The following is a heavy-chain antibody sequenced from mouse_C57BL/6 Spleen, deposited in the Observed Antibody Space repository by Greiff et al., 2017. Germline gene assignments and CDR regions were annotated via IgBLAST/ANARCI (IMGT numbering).Heavy chain of an antibody. CDR3: ARRLITTVVATGDYAMDY. Sequence: EVQLVESGGGLVKPGGSLKLSCAASGFTFSDYGMHWVRQAPEKGLEWVAYISSGSSTIYYADTVKGRFTIARANGKNTLFLQMTSLRSEDTAMYYCARRLITTVVATGDYAMDYWGQGTSVTVSS. CDR1: GFTFSDYG. J-gene: IGHJ4*01. V-gene: IGHV5-17*01. D-gene: IGHD1-1*01. CDR2: ISSGSSTI.